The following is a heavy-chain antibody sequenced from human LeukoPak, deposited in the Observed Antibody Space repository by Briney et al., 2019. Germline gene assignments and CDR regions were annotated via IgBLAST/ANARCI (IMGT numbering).Heavy chain of an antibody. V-gene: IGHV1-69*01. CDR1: GGTFSSYA. Sequence: VKVSCKAYGGTFSSYAISWVRQAPGQGLEWMGGIIPIFGTANYAQKFQGRVTITADESTSTAYMELSSLRSEDTAVYYCARDRDPSQWLVYDYWGQGTLVTVSS. D-gene: IGHD6-19*01. CDR3: ARDRDPSQWLVYDY. CDR2: IIPIFGTA. J-gene: IGHJ4*02.